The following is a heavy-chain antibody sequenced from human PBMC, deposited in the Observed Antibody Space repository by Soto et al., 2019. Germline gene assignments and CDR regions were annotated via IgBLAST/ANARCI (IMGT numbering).Heavy chain of an antibody. CDR3: ARATTGDYFDY. D-gene: IGHD1-1*01. V-gene: IGHV4-34*01. J-gene: IGHJ4*02. Sequence: SETLSLTCAVYGGSLSGYYWSWIRQPPGKGLEWIGVLNHSGSTNYNPSLKSRVTISVDTSKNQFSLILSSVPAAATAVYYCARATTGDYFDYWGQGPLVTGSS. CDR1: GGSLSGYY. CDR2: LNHSGST.